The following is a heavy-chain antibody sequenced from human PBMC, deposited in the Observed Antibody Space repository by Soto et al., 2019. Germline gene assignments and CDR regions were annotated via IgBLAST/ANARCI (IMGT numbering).Heavy chain of an antibody. V-gene: IGHV4-59*08. J-gene: IGHJ6*02. D-gene: IGHD2-15*01. CDR1: SGSVSSYY. CDR2: IYYSGST. CDR3: ARHLTYCSAGSCYSDFPYYGMDV. Sequence: PSETLSLTCTVSSGSVSSYYWSWIRQPPGKGLEWIGYIYYSGSTNYNPSLKSRVTISVDTSKNQFSLKLSSVTAADTAVYYCARHLTYCSAGSCYSDFPYYGMDVWGQGTTVTVSS.